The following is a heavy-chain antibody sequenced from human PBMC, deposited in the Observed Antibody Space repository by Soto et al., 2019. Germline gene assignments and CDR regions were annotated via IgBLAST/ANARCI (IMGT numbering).Heavy chain of an antibody. Sequence: VGSLRLSCAASGFTFSSYAMHWVRQAPGKGLEWVAVISYDGSNKYYADSVKGRFTISRDNSKNTLYLQMNSLRAEDTAVYYCAREDYYDNQCDYWGQGTLVTVSS. V-gene: IGHV3-30-3*01. CDR3: AREDYYDNQCDY. CDR1: GFTFSSYA. D-gene: IGHD3-22*01. CDR2: ISYDGSNK. J-gene: IGHJ4*02.